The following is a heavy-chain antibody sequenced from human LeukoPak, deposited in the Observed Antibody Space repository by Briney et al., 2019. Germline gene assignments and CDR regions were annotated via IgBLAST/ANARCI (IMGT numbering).Heavy chain of an antibody. D-gene: IGHD3-10*01. Sequence: GGSLRLSCAASGFTFSSYGMHWVRQAPGKGLEWVAVISYDGSNKYYADSVKGRFTISRDSSKNTLYLQMNSLRAEDTAVYYCAKDRRGRFDYWGQGTLVTVSS. J-gene: IGHJ4*02. CDR1: GFTFSSYG. V-gene: IGHV3-30*18. CDR2: ISYDGSNK. CDR3: AKDRRGRFDY.